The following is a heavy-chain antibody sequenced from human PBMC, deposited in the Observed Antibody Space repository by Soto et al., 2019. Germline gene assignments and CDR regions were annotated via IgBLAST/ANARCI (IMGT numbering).Heavy chain of an antibody. CDR1: GYSFTSYW. D-gene: IGHD3-9*01. V-gene: IGHV5-51*01. CDR2: VYPGDYDT. J-gene: IGHJ4*02. CDR3: ARRRENWFFDY. Sequence: PGESLKISCKGSGYSFTSYWIGWVRQMPGKGLEWMGIVYPGDYDTKYSPSFQGQVTISVDKSISTAYLQWSSLKASDTATYYCARRRENWFFDYWGQGTLVTVSS.